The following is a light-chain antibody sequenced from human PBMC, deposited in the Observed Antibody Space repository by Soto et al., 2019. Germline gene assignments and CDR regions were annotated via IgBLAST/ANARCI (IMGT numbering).Light chain of an antibody. J-gene: IGKJ2*01. CDR1: QSIGSW. CDR3: QQYNSYPLYT. CDR2: KAS. V-gene: IGKV1-5*03. Sequence: DIQMTQSPSTLSASVGDRVTITCRASQSIGSWLAWYQQKPGKAPKVLIYKASNLESGVPSRFSGSGSGIEFTLTISSLQPDDFATYYCQQYNSYPLYTFGQGTKLEIK.